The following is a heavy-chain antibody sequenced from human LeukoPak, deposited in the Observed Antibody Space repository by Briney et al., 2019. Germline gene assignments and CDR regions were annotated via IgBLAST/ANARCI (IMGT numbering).Heavy chain of an antibody. J-gene: IGHJ6*03. CDR2: ISGSGGST. Sequence: PGGSLRLSCAASEFTFSNYAMSWVRQAPGKGLEWVSAISGSGGSTYYADSVKGRFTISRDNSKNTLYLQMNSLRAEDTAVYYCAKERDTAMVALYMDVWGKGTTVTVSS. CDR3: AKERDTAMVALYMDV. CDR1: EFTFSNYA. D-gene: IGHD5-18*01. V-gene: IGHV3-23*01.